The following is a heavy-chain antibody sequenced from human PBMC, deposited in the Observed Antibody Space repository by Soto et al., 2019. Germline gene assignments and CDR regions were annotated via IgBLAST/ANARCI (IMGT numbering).Heavy chain of an antibody. D-gene: IGHD2-21*02. J-gene: IGHJ4*02. Sequence: GGSLRLSCAASGFTFSNHYIHWVRQAPGKGLEWVAVISYDGSNKYYADSVKGRFTISRDNSKNTLYLQMNSLRAEDTAVYYCAKGDCGGDCYPGYFDYWGQGTLVTVSS. V-gene: IGHV3-30*18. CDR2: ISYDGSNK. CDR3: AKGDCGGDCYPGYFDY. CDR1: GFTFSNHY.